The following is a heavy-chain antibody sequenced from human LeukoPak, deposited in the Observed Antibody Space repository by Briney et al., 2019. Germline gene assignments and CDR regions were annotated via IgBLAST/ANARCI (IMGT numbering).Heavy chain of an antibody. CDR1: GSSISTYY. J-gene: IGHJ3*02. CDR3: ARVYGSGYDFRGAFDI. V-gene: IGHV4-59*01. D-gene: IGHD5-12*01. Sequence: SETLSLTCTVSGSSISTYYWSWIRQPPGKGLEWIGYLFNSGSTNYNPSLKSRVTISVDTSKNQFSLKLSSVTAADTAVYYCARVYGSGYDFRGAFDIWGQGTMVTVSS. CDR2: LFNSGST.